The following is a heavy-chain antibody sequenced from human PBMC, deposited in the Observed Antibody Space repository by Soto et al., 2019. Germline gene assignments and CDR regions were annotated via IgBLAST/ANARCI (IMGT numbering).Heavy chain of an antibody. CDR1: AFTFSSYV. D-gene: IGHD3-10*01. CDR2: ISGSGGTI. V-gene: IGHV3-23*01. J-gene: IGHJ2*01. CDR3: AKARVNAVNHWYFDL. Sequence: EVQLLESGGGFIQPGASLRLSCVASAFTFSSYVMNWVRQAPGKGLEWVSAISGSGGTIYYADSVKGRFTISRDNSKNTLYLQMNSLRVEDTAVYYCAKARVNAVNHWYFDLWGRGTLVTVSS.